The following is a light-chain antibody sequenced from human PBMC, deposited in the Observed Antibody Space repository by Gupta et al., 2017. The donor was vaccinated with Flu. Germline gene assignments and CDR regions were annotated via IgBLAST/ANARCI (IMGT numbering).Light chain of an antibody. V-gene: IGLV2-8*01. CDR2: EVS. CDR1: SSDVGGYNY. Sequence: QPPLTQPPSASGSPGQSVTIPCTVTSSDVGGYNYVSWYQQHPGKAPKLMIYEVSKRPSGVPDRFSGSKSGNTASLTVSGLQAEDEADYYCSSYAGSNNLVFGGGTKLTVL. J-gene: IGLJ2*01. CDR3: SSYAGSNNLV.